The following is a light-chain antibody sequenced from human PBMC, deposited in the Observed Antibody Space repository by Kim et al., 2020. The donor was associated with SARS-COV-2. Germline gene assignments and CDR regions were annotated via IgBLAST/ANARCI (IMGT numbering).Light chain of an antibody. J-gene: IGLJ3*02. Sequence: QSVLTQPPSASETPGQRVTISCSGSSSNIGSNYVHWYQHLPATAPKLLIYRNNQRPSGVPDRFSASKSGTSASLTISGLRSEDEADYYCVAWDDSLTGKVFGGGTQLTVL. CDR2: RNN. CDR1: SSNIGSNY. V-gene: IGLV1-47*01. CDR3: VAWDDSLTGKV.